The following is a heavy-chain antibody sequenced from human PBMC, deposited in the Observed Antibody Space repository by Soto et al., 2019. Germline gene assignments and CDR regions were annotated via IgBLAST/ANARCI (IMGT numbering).Heavy chain of an antibody. V-gene: IGHV3-30-3*01. D-gene: IGHD6-19*01. CDR2: ISYAGNDN. J-gene: IGHJ3*01. Sequence: QVQLVESGGGVVQPGRSLRLSCAASGFTLSSYVTHWVRQAPGKGLEWVARISYAGNDNYYADSVKGRFTISRDNSKKTLYLQMTSLRADDTAVYYCARDRQQWLEPAGGALPFWGQGTMVIVSS. CDR1: GFTLSSYV. CDR3: ARDRQQWLEPAGGALPF.